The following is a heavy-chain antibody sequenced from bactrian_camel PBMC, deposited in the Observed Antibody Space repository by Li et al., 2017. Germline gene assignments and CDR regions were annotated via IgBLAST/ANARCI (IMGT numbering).Heavy chain of an antibody. V-gene: IGHV3S1*01. CDR1: PYGTGRRC. CDR3: AADSWCTAQPNY. CDR2: VDGDGSR. J-gene: IGHJ4*01. D-gene: IGHD7*01. Sequence: HVQLVESGGASVQAGGSLKLSCVVSPYGTGRRCMTWFRQAPGKEREGVAQVDGDGSRFYADSVTGRFTIFKDSALNTLYLQMNSLNPEDTAMYYCAADSWCTAQPNYWGQGTQVTVS.